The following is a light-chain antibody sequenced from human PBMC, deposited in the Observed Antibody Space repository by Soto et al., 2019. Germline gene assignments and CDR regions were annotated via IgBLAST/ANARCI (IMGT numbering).Light chain of an antibody. J-gene: IGLJ1*01. CDR1: SSNIGSNS. V-gene: IGLV1-44*01. Sequence: QSVLTQPPSASGTPGQRVTISCSGSSSNIGSNSVNWYQELPGTAPKLLIYSNNQRPSGVPDRFSGSKSGTSASLAISGLQSEDEADYYCAAWDVSLNVRYVFGTGTKVTVL. CDR2: SNN. CDR3: AAWDVSLNVRYV.